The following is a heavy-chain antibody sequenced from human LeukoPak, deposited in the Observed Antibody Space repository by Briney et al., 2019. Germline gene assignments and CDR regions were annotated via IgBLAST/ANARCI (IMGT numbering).Heavy chain of an antibody. CDR1: GFTFSSYS. CDR2: ISSSSSYI. V-gene: IGHV3-21*01. J-gene: IGHJ6*03. D-gene: IGHD3-10*01. CDR3: AREGHMVRGVHFHHHYYYMDV. Sequence: GGSLRLSCAASGFTFSSYSMNWVRQAPGKGLEWVSSISSSSSYIYYADSVKGRFTISRDNSKNTLYLQMNSLRAEDTAVYYCAREGHMVRGVHFHHHYYYMDVWGKGTTVTVSS.